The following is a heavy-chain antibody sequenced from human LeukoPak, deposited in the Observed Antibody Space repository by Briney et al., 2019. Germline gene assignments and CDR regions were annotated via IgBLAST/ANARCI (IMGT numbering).Heavy chain of an antibody. D-gene: IGHD3-3*01. Sequence: PGGSLRLSCVVPGITVSNAWMSWVRQTPGKGPEWVGRIKSKSDGGTTDYAAPVKGRFTISTDESKNTLYLQMSSLKTEDTAVYYCTRYRDRFLEWLLPERYFDYWGQGTLVTVSS. CDR2: IKSKSDGGTT. V-gene: IGHV3-15*01. CDR3: TRYRDRFLEWLLPERYFDY. J-gene: IGHJ4*02. CDR1: GITVSNAW.